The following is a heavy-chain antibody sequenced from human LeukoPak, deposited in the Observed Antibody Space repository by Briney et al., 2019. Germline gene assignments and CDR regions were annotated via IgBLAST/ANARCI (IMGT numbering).Heavy chain of an antibody. CDR3: ARRPYYYDSSGYPY. J-gene: IGHJ4*02. Sequence: SVKVSCKASGGTFSSYAISWVRQAPGQGLEWMGGIIPIFGTANHAQKFQGRVTITTDESTSTAYMELSSLRSEDTAVYYCARRPYYYDSSGYPYWGQGTLVTVSS. CDR2: IIPIFGTA. CDR1: GGTFSSYA. V-gene: IGHV1-69*05. D-gene: IGHD3-22*01.